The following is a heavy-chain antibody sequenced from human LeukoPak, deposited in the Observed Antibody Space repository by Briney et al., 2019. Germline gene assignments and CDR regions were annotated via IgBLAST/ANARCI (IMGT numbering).Heavy chain of an antibody. D-gene: IGHD6-13*01. J-gene: IGHJ5*02. CDR1: GFTFSSYS. V-gene: IGHV3-23*01. CDR2: ISGSGGST. CDR3: ARGRGSSWVDH. Sequence: GGSLRLSCAASGFTFSSYSMNWVRQAPGKGLEWVSAISGSGGSTYYADSVKGRFTISRDNSKNTLYLQMNSLRAEDTAVYYCARGRGSSWVDHWGQGTLVTVSS.